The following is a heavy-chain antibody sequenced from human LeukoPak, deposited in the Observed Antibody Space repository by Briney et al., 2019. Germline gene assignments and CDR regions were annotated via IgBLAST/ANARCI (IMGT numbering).Heavy chain of an antibody. D-gene: IGHD5-24*01. CDR2: IKQDGSEK. J-gene: IGHJ6*02. Sequence: GGSLRLSCAASGFTFSSYWKSWVRQAPGKGLEWVANIKQDGSEKYYVDSVKGRFTISRDNAKNSLYLQMNSLRAEDTAVYYCARWLQSLYYYGMDVWGQGTTVTVSS. V-gene: IGHV3-7*01. CDR1: GFTFSSYW. CDR3: ARWLQSLYYYGMDV.